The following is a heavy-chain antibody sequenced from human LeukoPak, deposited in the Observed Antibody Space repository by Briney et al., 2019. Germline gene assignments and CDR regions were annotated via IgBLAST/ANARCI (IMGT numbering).Heavy chain of an antibody. CDR2: ISSNGGST. CDR3: ARGITRGYSYGRSFDY. V-gene: IGHV3-64*01. CDR1: GLTFSSYA. J-gene: IGHJ4*02. D-gene: IGHD5-18*01. Sequence: GGSLKLSCAAFGLTFSSYAMHWVRQAPGKGLEYVSAISSNGGSTYYANSVKGRFTISRDNSKNTLYLQMGSLRAEDMAVYYCARGITRGYSYGRSFDYWGQGTLVTVSS.